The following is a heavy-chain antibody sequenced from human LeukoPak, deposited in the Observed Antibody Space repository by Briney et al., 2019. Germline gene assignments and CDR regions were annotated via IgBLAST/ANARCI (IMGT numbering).Heavy chain of an antibody. V-gene: IGHV4-59*01. CDR2: SYYSGFT. D-gene: IGHD2-2*01. CDR1: GGSISLYY. Sequence: PSETLSLTCTVSGGSISLYYWSRIRQPPGRALEWIGYSYYSGFTNYNPSLKSRVTMSVDTSKNQFSLNLTSVTAADTAVYYCARVMPAKNYYGMDVWGRGTTVTVSS. J-gene: IGHJ6*02. CDR3: ARVMPAKNYYGMDV.